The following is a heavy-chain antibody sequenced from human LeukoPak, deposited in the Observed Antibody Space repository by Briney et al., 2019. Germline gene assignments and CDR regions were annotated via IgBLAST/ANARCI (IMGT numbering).Heavy chain of an antibody. CDR3: ARVEFGSSLEWYYGMDV. Sequence: PSQTLSLTCAVSGGSISSGDYSWSWIRQPPGRGLEWIGYIYHSGSTYYNPSLKSRVTISVDRSKNQFSLKLSSVTAADTAVYYCARVEFGSSLEWYYGMDVWGQGTTVTVSS. V-gene: IGHV4-30-2*01. CDR2: IYHSGST. D-gene: IGHD6-6*01. CDR1: GGSISSGDYS. J-gene: IGHJ6*02.